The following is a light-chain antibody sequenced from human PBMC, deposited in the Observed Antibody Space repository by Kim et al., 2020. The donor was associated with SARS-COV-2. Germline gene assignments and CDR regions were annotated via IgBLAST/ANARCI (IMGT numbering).Light chain of an antibody. CDR3: QVWDSGSWV. V-gene: IGLV3-9*01. Sequence: SYELTQPLSVSVVLGQTARLTCGGNNIQTLNVHWYRQKPGQAPVLVMSKDSKRPSGIPERFSGSNSGNTAPLTISTAQADDEADYYCQVWDSGSWVFGGG. CDR1: NIQTLN. J-gene: IGLJ3*02. CDR2: KDS.